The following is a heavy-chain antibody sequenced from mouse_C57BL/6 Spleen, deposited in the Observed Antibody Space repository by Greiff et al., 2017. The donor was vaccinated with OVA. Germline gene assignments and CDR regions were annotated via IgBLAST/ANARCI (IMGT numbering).Heavy chain of an antibody. CDR2: IDPETGGT. J-gene: IGHJ2*01. D-gene: IGHD2-5*01. Sequence: VKLQQSGAELVRPGASVTLSCKASGYTFTDYEMHWVKQTPVHGLEWIGAIDPETGGTAYNQKFKGKAILTADKASSTAYMELRSLTSEDSAVYYCTRYLSYYSNYLYYFDDWGQGTTLTVSS. V-gene: IGHV1-15*01. CDR1: GYTFTDYE. CDR3: TRYLSYYSNYLYYFDD.